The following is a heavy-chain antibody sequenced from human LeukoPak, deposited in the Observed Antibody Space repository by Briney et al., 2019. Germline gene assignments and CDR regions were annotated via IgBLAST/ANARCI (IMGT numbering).Heavy chain of an antibody. CDR1: GYTLTELS. J-gene: IGHJ6*04. Sequence: ASVKVSCKVSGYTLTELSMHWVRQAPGKGLEWMGGFDPEDGETIYAQKFQGRVTMTEDTSTDTAYMELSSLRSEDTAVYYCATNFFHRVWPRMDVWGKGTTVTVSS. CDR3: ATNFFHRVWPRMDV. V-gene: IGHV1-24*01. CDR2: FDPEDGET. D-gene: IGHD2-8*01.